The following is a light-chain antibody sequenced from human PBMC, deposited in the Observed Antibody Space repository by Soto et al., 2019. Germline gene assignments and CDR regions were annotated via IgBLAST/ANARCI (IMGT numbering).Light chain of an antibody. CDR2: ENN. V-gene: IGLV1-40*01. Sequence: QAVVTQPPSVSEAPGQRVTISCTGSSSNIGAGYEAHWYQQVPGTAPKLLIYENNNRPSGVPDRFSGSKSGTSASLAITGLQAEDEAEYYCQSYDSSLSGYVFGTGTQRTVL. J-gene: IGLJ1*01. CDR3: QSYDSSLSGYV. CDR1: SSNIGAGYE.